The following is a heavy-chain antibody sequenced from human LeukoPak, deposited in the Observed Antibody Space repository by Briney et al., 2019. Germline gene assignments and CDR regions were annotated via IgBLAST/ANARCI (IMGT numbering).Heavy chain of an antibody. D-gene: IGHD4-23*01. V-gene: IGHV4-61*02. J-gene: IGHJ4*02. CDR3: AREEYGGNSVRSGVDH. CDR2: IYTSGST. Sequence: SETLSLTCTVSGGSISSGSYYWSWIRQPAGKGLEWIGRIYTSGSTNYNPSLKSRVTISVDTSKNQFSLKLSSVTAADTAVYYCAREEYGGNSVRSGVDHWGQGTLVTVSS. CDR1: GGSISSGSYY.